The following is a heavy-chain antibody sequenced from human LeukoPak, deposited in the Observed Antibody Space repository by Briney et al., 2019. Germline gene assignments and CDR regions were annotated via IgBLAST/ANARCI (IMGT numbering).Heavy chain of an antibody. J-gene: IGHJ4*02. CDR3: AKDSGGYDYCFDY. D-gene: IGHD5-12*01. V-gene: IGHV3-23*01. Sequence: GGSLRLSCAASGFTFSSYAMSWVRQAPGKGLEWVSAISGSGGSTYYADSVKGRFTISRDNSKNTLYLQMNSLRAEDMAVYYCAKDSGGYDYCFDYWGQGTLVTVSS. CDR1: GFTFSSYA. CDR2: ISGSGGST.